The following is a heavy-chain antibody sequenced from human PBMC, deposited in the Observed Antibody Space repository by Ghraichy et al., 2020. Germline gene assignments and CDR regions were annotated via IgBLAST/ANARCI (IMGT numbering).Heavy chain of an antibody. J-gene: IGHJ4*02. CDR2: IYYSGST. V-gene: IGHV4-39*01. CDR3: ARLPLEDEVSDY. CDR1: GGSISSSSYY. D-gene: IGHD2-8*01. Sequence: SETLSLTCTVSGGSISSSSYYWGWIRQPPGKGLEWIGSIYYSGSTYYNPSLKSRVTISVDTSKNQFSLKLSSVTAADTAVYYCARLPLEDEVSDYWGQGTLVTVSS.